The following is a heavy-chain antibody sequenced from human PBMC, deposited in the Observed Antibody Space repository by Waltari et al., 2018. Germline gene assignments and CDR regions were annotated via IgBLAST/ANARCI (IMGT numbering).Heavy chain of an antibody. J-gene: IGHJ4*02. CDR2: ISSDGSDK. Sequence: QEQLAESGGGVVQRGGSLRLSCSGSGFPFRSFAIHWVRQAPGRGLEWLTFISSDGSDKYYADSVKGRFSISRDNSRNSVFLEADSLRPEDTAIYYCARTQYSFDFDCWGQGTLVTVSP. CDR3: ARTQYSFDFDC. CDR1: GFPFRSFA. D-gene: IGHD4-4*01. V-gene: IGHV3-30*16.